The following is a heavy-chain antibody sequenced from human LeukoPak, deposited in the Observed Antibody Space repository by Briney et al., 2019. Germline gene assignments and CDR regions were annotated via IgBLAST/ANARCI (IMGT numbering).Heavy chain of an antibody. Sequence: GSLRLSCAASGFTFSSYWMSWVRQAPGKGLEWVSYISSSASTIYYADSVKGRFTISRDNAKNSLYLQMNSLRAEDTAVYYCAREMGGYPFDYWGQGTLVTVSS. V-gene: IGHV3-48*04. J-gene: IGHJ4*02. CDR1: GFTFSSYW. CDR2: ISSSASTI. CDR3: AREMGGYPFDY. D-gene: IGHD5-12*01.